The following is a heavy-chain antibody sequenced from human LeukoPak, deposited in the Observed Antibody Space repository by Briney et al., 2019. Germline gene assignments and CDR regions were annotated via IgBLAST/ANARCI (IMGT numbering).Heavy chain of an antibody. Sequence: GGSLRLSCAASGFTFSTYWMHWVRQAPGKGLVWVSSINSDASRTSHADSVKGRFTISRDNAKNTLYRQLNSLRAEDTAVYYCARGNYHGMDVWGQGTTVTVSS. CDR2: INSDASRT. J-gene: IGHJ6*02. D-gene: IGHD3-10*01. CDR3: ARGNYHGMDV. CDR1: GFTFSTYW. V-gene: IGHV3-74*01.